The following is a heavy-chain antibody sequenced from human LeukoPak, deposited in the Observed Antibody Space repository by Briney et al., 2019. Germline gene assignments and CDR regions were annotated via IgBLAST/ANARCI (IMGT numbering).Heavy chain of an antibody. CDR2: ISGSGGST. Sequence: GGSLTLSCAASGFTFSSYAMSWVRQAPGKGLEWVSAISGSGGSTYYADSVKGRFTISRDNSKNTLYLQMNSLRAEDTAVYYCAKDFKAAPYAFDIWGQGTMVTVSS. CDR3: AKDFKAAPYAFDI. V-gene: IGHV3-23*01. CDR1: GFTFSSYA. J-gene: IGHJ3*02.